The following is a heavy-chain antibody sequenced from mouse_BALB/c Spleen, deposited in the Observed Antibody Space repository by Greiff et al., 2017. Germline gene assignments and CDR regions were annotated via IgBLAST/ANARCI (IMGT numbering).Heavy chain of an antibody. V-gene: IGHV5-15*02. CDR1: GFTFSDYG. CDR2: ISNLAYSI. CDR3: GRDDGDAMDY. J-gene: IGHJ4*01. Sequence: DVLLVASGGGLVQPGGSRKLSCAASGFTFSDYGMAWVRQAPGKGPEWVAFISNLAYSIYYADTVTGRFTISRENAKNTLYLEMSSLRSEDTAMYYCGRDDGDAMDYWGQGTSGTVSS.